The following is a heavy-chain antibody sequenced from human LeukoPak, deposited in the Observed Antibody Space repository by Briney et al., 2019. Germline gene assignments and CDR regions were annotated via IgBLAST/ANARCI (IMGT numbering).Heavy chain of an antibody. CDR3: ARACDTTSCSFDH. CDR2: ISSSSSYI. V-gene: IGHV3-21*01. Sequence: GGSLRPSCAASGFTFSSYSMNWVRQAPGKGLEWVSSISSSSSYIYYADSVKGRFTISRDNAKNSLYLQMNSLRAEDTAVYYCARACDTTSCSFDHWGQGTLVTVSS. J-gene: IGHJ4*02. D-gene: IGHD2-2*01. CDR1: GFTFSSYS.